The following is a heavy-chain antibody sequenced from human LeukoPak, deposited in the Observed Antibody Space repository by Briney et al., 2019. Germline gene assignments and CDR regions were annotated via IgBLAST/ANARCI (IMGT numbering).Heavy chain of an antibody. Sequence: SETLSLTCTVSGGSISSFDWTWIRQPPGEGLEWIGYSHYTGNTKSNPSLRRRVTISADMSKNRFSLKLTSVTAADTAVYYCVRSPTYTGGFFVLWGQGTMVTVSS. J-gene: IGHJ3*01. V-gene: IGHV4-59*01. CDR3: VRSPTYTGGFFVL. CDR2: SHYTGNT. CDR1: GGSISSFD. D-gene: IGHD6-19*01.